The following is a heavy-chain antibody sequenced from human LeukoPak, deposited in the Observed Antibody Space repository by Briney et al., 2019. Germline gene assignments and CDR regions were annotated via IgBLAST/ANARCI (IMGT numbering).Heavy chain of an antibody. CDR2: MNPNSGNT. V-gene: IGHV1-8*02. CDR1: GYTFTSYA. J-gene: IGHJ3*02. D-gene: IGHD2-15*01. CDR3: ASVVVVAADAFDI. Sequence: ASVNVSCKASGYTFTSYAISWVRQATGQGLEWMGWMNPNSGNTGYAQKFQGRVTMTRNTSISTAYMELSSLRSEDTAVYYCASVVVVAADAFDIWGQGTMVTVSS.